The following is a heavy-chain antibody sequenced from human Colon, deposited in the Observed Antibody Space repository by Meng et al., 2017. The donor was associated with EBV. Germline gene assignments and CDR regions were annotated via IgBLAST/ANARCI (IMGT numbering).Heavy chain of an antibody. CDR3: ARVGAYCGGDCYHPR. J-gene: IGHJ4*02. D-gene: IGHD2-21*02. CDR2: IYHSGST. CDR1: GGSLSSRNW. Sequence: VQLEASGPGLVQPSGALSLTCAVSGGSLSSRNWWSWVRQPPGKGLEWIGEIYHSGSTNYNPSLKSRVTISVDESKNQFSLRLSSVTAADTAVYYCARVGAYCGGDCYHPRWGQGTLVTVSS. V-gene: IGHV4-4*02.